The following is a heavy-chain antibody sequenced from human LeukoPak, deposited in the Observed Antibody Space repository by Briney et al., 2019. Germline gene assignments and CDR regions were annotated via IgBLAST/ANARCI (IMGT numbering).Heavy chain of an antibody. J-gene: IGHJ6*02. CDR3: ARAGTYERGYYYFYGMDV. CDR2: IYTSGST. D-gene: IGHD3-22*01. V-gene: IGHV4-4*07. CDR1: GGSISNYD. Sequence: SETLSLTCTVSGGSISNYDWSWIRQPTGKGLEWIGRIYTSGSTKSNPSLKSRVTMSVDTSKNQFSLKLSSVTAADTAVYYCARAGTYERGYYYFYGMDVWGQGTTVTVSS.